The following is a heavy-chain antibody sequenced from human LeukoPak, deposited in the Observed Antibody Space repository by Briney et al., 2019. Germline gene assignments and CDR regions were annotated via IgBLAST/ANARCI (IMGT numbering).Heavy chain of an antibody. D-gene: IGHD4-17*01. CDR1: GYTFTSYY. J-gene: IGHJ4*02. Sequence: ASVKVSCKASGYTFTSYYIHWVRQAPGQGLEWMGIINPSGGSTSYAQKFQGRVTMPRDMSTSTVYMELSSLRSEDTAVYYCARTTVNNDFDYWGQGTLVTVSS. CDR3: ARTTVNNDFDY. CDR2: INPSGGST. V-gene: IGHV1-46*01.